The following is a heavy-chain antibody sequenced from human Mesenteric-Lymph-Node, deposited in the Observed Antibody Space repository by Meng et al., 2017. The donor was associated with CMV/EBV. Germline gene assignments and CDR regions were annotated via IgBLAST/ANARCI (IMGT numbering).Heavy chain of an antibody. Sequence: GESLKISCKGSGYSFTSYWIGWVRQMPGKGLEWMGIIYPGDSDTRYSPSFQGQVTISADKSISTAYLQWSSLKASDTAMYYCARDLTTPPFYYYGMDVWGQGTTVTVSS. CDR1: GYSFTSYW. V-gene: IGHV5-51*01. J-gene: IGHJ6*02. CDR3: ARDLTTPPFYYYGMDV. CDR2: IYPGDSDT. D-gene: IGHD1/OR15-1a*01.